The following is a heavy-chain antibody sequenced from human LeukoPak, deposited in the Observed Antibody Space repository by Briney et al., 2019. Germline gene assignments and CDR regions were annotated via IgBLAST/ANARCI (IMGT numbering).Heavy chain of an antibody. V-gene: IGHV4-39*01. Sequence: PSETLSLTCTVSGDSISSSSYYWGWIRQPPGKGLEWIGSIYYSGSTYYNPSLKSRVTISVDTSKNQFSLKLSSVTAADTAVYYCARLGGSYYADFDYRGQGTLVTVSS. CDR2: IYYSGST. CDR1: GDSISSSSYY. J-gene: IGHJ4*02. CDR3: ARLGGSYYADFDY. D-gene: IGHD1-26*01.